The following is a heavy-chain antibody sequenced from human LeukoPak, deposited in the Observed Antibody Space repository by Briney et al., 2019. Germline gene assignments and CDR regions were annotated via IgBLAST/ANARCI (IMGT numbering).Heavy chain of an antibody. J-gene: IGHJ3*02. V-gene: IGHV4-39*07. CDR1: GGSISSSSYY. CDR2: IYYTGRT. Sequence: SETLSLTCTVSGGSISSSSYYWGWIRQPPGKGLEWIGTIYYTGRTYYNPSLKSRVTISVDTSKNQFSLRLSSVTAADTAVYYCARSCLIVDIVATIRARLGGNGFDIWGQGTMVTVSS. D-gene: IGHD5-12*01. CDR3: ARSCLIVDIVATIRARLGGNGFDI.